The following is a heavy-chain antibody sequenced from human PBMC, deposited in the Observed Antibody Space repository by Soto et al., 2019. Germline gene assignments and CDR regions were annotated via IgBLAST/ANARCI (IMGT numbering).Heavy chain of an antibody. CDR2: IYYSGST. Sequence: QLQLQESGPGLVKPSETLSLTCTVSGGSISSSSYYWGWIRQPPGKGLEWIGSIYYSGSTYYNPSLKSRVTISVDTPKKQSSLKLSSRTAADTAVYYCARRLLCFGEHGAIDYWGQGTLVTVSS. V-gene: IGHV4-39*01. CDR3: ARRLLCFGEHGAIDY. CDR1: GGSISSSSYY. J-gene: IGHJ4*02. D-gene: IGHD3-10*01.